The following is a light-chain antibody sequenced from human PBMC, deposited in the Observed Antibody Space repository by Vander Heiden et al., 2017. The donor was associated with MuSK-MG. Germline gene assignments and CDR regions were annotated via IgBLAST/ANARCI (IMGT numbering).Light chain of an antibody. CDR2: DVS. J-gene: IGLJ1*01. CDR1: SSDVGAYNY. Sequence: QSALTQPASVSGSPGQSITISCIGTSSDVGAYNYVSWYQQHPGKAPKLMRFDVSYRPSGVSNRFSGSKSGNTASLTITGLQAEDEADYYCCSSTSSNTLYVFGTGTELTVL. CDR3: CSSTSSNTLYV. V-gene: IGLV2-14*01.